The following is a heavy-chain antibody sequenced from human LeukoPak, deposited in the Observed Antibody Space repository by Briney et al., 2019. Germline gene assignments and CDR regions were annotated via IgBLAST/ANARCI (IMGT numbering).Heavy chain of an antibody. CDR2: INHSGST. Sequence: PSETLSLTCAVYGGSFSGYYWSWIRQPPGKGLEWIGEINHSGSTNYNPSLKSRVTISVDTSKNQFSLKLSSVTAADTAVYYCASGPRNWFDPWGQGTLVTVSS. CDR3: ASGPRNWFDP. J-gene: IGHJ5*02. CDR1: GGSFSGYY. V-gene: IGHV4-34*01.